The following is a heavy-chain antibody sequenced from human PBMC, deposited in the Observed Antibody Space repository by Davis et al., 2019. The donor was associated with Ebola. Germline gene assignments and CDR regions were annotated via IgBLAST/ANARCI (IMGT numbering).Heavy chain of an antibody. Sequence: SVKVSCKTSGGSFSSHPISWERQAPRQGLEWMGGIIPIFDTPHYAQKFQGRITITADASTSTAYMELSSLRSEDTATYFCARDFDGGNYYFDYRGPGTPVTVSS. CDR2: IIPIFDTP. CDR3: ARDFDGGNYYFDY. V-gene: IGHV1-69*13. D-gene: IGHD3-9*01. CDR1: GGSFSSHP. J-gene: IGHJ4*02.